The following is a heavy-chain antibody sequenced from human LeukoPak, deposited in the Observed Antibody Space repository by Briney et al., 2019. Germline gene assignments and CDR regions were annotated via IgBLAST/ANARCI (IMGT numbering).Heavy chain of an antibody. V-gene: IGHV4-59*01. J-gene: IGHJ5*02. Sequence: PSETLSLTCTVSGGSISSYYWSWLRQPPGKGLEWIGYIYYSGSTNYNPSLKSRVTISVDTSKNQFSLKLSSVTAADTAVYYCARTIALRECCPPSFWFDPWGQGTLVTVSS. CDR2: IYYSGST. CDR3: ARTIALRECCPPSFWFDP. D-gene: IGHD3-10*01. CDR1: GGSISSYY.